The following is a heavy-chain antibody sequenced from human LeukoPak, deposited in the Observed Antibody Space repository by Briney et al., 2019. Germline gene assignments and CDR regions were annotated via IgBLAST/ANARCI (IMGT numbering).Heavy chain of an antibody. V-gene: IGHV1-69*04. J-gene: IGHJ3*02. D-gene: IGHD5-18*01. CDR1: GGTFSSYA. CDR2: IVPILGIA. Sequence: GSSVKVSCNASGGTFSSYAISWVRQAPGQGLEWMGRIVPILGIANYAQKFQGRVTITADKSTSTAYMEPSSLRSEDTAVYYCARVLGVDTAMVTDAFDIWAQGTMVTVSS. CDR3: ARVLGVDTAMVTDAFDI.